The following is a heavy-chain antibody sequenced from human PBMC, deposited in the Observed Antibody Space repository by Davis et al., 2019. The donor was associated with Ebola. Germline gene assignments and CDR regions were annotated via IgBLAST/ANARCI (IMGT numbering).Heavy chain of an antibody. CDR1: GFTFSGYG. Sequence: GESLKISCTASGFTFSGYGMHWVRQAPGKGLEWVAVISYDGDNDYYADSVKGRFTISRDNAKNSLYLQMNSLRDEDTAVYYCARSRASGWYWFDPWGQGTLVTVSS. CDR3: ARSRASGWYWFDP. D-gene: IGHD6-19*01. CDR2: ISYDGDND. V-gene: IGHV3-30*03. J-gene: IGHJ5*02.